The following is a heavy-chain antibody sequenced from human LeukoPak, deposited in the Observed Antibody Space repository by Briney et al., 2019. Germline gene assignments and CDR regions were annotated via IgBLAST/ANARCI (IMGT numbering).Heavy chain of an antibody. CDR3: AREGSGSYYRH. J-gene: IGHJ4*02. CDR1: GFTFSSYA. CDR2: ISYDGSNK. D-gene: IGHD3-10*01. Sequence: GGSLRLSCAASGFTFSSYAMHWVRQAPGKGLEWVAVISYDGSNKYYADSVKGRFTISRDNSKNTLYLQMNSLRAEDTAVYYCAREGSGSYYRHWGQGTLVTVSS. V-gene: IGHV3-30-3*01.